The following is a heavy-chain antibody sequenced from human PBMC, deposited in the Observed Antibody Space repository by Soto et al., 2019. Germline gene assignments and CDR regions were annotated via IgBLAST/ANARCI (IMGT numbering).Heavy chain of an antibody. CDR1: GFTFSSYS. CDR3: ARDQGAGWFGRHFDL. V-gene: IGHV3-48*02. Sequence: EVQLVESGGGLVQPGGSLRLSCAASGFTFSSYSMNWVRQAPEKGLEWVSYISSRSSTIYYADSVKGRFTLSRDTAKNSLYLQMNSLRDEDTAVYYCARDQGAGWFGRHFDLWGRGTLVTVSS. J-gene: IGHJ2*01. D-gene: IGHD3-10*01. CDR2: ISSRSSTI.